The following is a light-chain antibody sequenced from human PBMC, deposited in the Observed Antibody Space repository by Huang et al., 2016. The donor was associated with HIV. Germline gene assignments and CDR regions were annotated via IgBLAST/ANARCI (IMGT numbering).Light chain of an antibody. Sequence: IHLTQSPPSVSASVGDSVTFTCRASQDITTFLAWYQQKPGKAPQLLISGASTLQSGVPSRFSGSGSGTDFTLTISNLQPEDIATYYCQQLTTYPITFGQGTQLEIK. V-gene: IGKV1-9*01. CDR2: GAS. CDR3: QQLTTYPIT. J-gene: IGKJ5*01. CDR1: QDITTF.